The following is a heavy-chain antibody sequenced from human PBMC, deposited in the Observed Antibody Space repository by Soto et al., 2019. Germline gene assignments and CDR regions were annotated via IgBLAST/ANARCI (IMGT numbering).Heavy chain of an antibody. D-gene: IGHD5-12*01. V-gene: IGHV4-31*03. J-gene: IGHJ6*02. Sequence: SSETLSLTCTVPGGSISSGGYYWSWIRQHPGKGLEWIGYIYYSGSTYYNPSLKSRVTISVDTSKNQFSLKLSSVTAADTAVYYCARDRSRGIRATDYYYGMDVWGQGTTVTVSS. CDR1: GGSISSGGYY. CDR3: ARDRSRGIRATDYYYGMDV. CDR2: IYYSGST.